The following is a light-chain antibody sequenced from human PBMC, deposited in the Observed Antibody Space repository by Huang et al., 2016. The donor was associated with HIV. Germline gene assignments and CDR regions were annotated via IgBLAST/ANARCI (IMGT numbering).Light chain of an antibody. CDR3: QQYSSYIQWT. CDR1: QSVRSW. CDR2: QAS. V-gene: IGKV1-5*03. Sequence: DIQMTQSPSTLSASVGDRVTIICRASQSVRSWLAWYQQKPGKATKLLIYQASTLQNGVPSRFSGSGSGTEFTLTSSSLQPDDFATYYCQQYSSYIQWTFGQGTKVEI. J-gene: IGKJ1*01.